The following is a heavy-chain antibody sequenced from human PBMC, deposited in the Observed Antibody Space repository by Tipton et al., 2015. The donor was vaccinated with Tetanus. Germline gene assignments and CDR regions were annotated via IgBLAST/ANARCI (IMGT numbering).Heavy chain of an antibody. V-gene: IGHV3-33*01. CDR1: GFTFNTYG. D-gene: IGHD2-15*01. J-gene: IGHJ6*02. CDR2: IWYDGSQK. Sequence: SGFTFNTYGMNWVRQAPGKGLGWVAVIWYDGSQKYYADSVKGRFTISRDNSKNTVYLQMNSLRAEDTAVYYCARELDCSGGGCYSYGLDVWGQGTTVTVSS. CDR3: ARELDCSGGGCYSYGLDV.